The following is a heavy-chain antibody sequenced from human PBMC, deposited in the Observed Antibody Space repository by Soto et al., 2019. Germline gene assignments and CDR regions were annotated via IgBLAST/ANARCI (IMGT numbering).Heavy chain of an antibody. V-gene: IGHV3-30*15. CDR2: ISYDGINE. J-gene: IGHJ4*02. CDR1: GFTFTSYA. D-gene: IGHD3-16*02. Sequence: QVQLVESGGSVVQPGRSLRLSCEASGFTFTSYAMHWVRQAPGKGLEWVAVISYDGINEYYADSVKGRFTISRDNSKNTLFLQMSSLRVEDTAVYYCARDRLRLGELSLIGYFDYWGQGNLVPVSS. CDR3: ARDRLRLGELSLIGYFDY.